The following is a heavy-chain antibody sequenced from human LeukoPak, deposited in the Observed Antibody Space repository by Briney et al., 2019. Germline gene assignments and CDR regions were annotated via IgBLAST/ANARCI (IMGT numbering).Heavy chain of an antibody. CDR2: ISAYNGNT. D-gene: IGHD2-2*02. J-gene: IGHJ4*02. CDR1: GYTFTSYG. CDR3: ARATIGYCSSTSCYREFDY. V-gene: IGHV1-18*01. Sequence: ASVKVSCKASGYTFTSYGISWVRQAPGQGLEWMGWISAYNGNTNYAQKLQGRVTITTDESTSTAYMELSSLRSEDTAVYYCARATIGYCSSTSCYREFDYWGQGTLVTVSS.